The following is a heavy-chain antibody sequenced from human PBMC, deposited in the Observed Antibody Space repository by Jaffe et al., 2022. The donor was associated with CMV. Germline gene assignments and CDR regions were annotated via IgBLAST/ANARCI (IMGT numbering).Heavy chain of an antibody. CDR2: IRSKANSYAT. Sequence: EVQLVESGGGLVQPGGSLKLSCAASGFTFSGSAMHWVRQASGKGLEWVGRIRSKANSYATAYAASVKGRFTISRDDSKNTAYLQMNSLKTEDTAVYYCTRHVGGVGHNWFDPWGQGTLVTVSS. V-gene: IGHV3-73*02. D-gene: IGHD3-10*01. J-gene: IGHJ5*02. CDR1: GFTFSGSA. CDR3: TRHVGGVGHNWFDP.